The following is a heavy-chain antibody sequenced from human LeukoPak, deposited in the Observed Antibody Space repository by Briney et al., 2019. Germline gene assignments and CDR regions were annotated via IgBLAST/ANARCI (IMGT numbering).Heavy chain of an antibody. D-gene: IGHD6-19*01. J-gene: IGHJ4*02. V-gene: IGHV3-23*01. CDR2: FSGGGSIT. CDR3: AKAIAVAGPFDY. Sequence: GGSLRLSCAASGFTFSSYPMSWVRQAPGKGLEWVSGFSGGGSITTYSDSVQGRFTISRDNAKSTVFLQMNSLRAEDTALYYCAKAIAVAGPFDYWGQGTLVTVSS. CDR1: GFTFSSYP.